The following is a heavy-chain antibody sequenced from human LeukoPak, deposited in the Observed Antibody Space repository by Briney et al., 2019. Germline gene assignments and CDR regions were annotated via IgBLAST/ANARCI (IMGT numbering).Heavy chain of an antibody. CDR2: INPDGTMT. D-gene: IGHD3-10*01. CDR1: GFTFSKYW. J-gene: IGHJ5*02. Sequence: GGSLRLSCAASGFTFSKYWMYWGRQAPGKGLVWLSRINPDGTMTNYADSVQGRFTISRDNAKNTLYLQMNSLRAEDTAVYYCARLASGGVDVEYKDKWFDPWGQGTLVTVSS. CDR3: ARLASGGVDVEYKDKWFDP. V-gene: IGHV3-74*01.